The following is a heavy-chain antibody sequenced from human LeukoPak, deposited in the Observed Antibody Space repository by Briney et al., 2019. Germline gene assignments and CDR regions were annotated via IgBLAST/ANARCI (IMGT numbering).Heavy chain of an antibody. V-gene: IGHV4-34*01. CDR2: INHSGST. Sequence: SETLSLTCAVYGGSFSGYYWSWLRQPPGKGLEWIGEINHSGSTNYNPSLKSRVTISVDTSKNQFSLKLSSVTAADTAVYYCARAFSYGYSPSDYWGQGTLVTVSS. D-gene: IGHD5-18*01. CDR3: ARAFSYGYSPSDY. J-gene: IGHJ4*02. CDR1: GGSFSGYY.